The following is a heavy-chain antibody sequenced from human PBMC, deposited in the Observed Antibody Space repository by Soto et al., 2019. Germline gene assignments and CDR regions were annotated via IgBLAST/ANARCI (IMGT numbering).Heavy chain of an antibody. V-gene: IGHV3-30*18. D-gene: IGHD3-9*01. CDR2: IGYDGSEK. CDR3: AKLWDRYFGWGFGANGLDV. J-gene: IGHJ6*04. Sequence: QVQLVESGGGVVQPGRSLRLSCAASGFNFSSDGMNWVRQAPGKGLEWVAVIGYDGSEKYYADSVKGRFTISRDNSKNTVHLQMNSLRAEDTAVYYCAKLWDRYFGWGFGANGLDVWGEGTTVTVSS. CDR1: GFNFSSDG.